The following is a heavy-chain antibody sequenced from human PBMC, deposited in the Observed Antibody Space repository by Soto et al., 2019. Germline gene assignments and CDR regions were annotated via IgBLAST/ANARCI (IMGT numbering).Heavy chain of an antibody. CDR2: RYWDDDK. Sequence: QITLKESGPTVVNPTETLTLTCTFSGFSLTTRGVGVGWVRQSPGKAPEWRALRYWDDDKRYGPSLNSRLIITKDTSKNQVFLKIANVDPADTATYYCAHRVLRTVFGLVTTTAIYFDFWGPGTPVVVSS. V-gene: IGHV2-5*05. D-gene: IGHD3-3*01. CDR1: GFSLTTRGVG. J-gene: IGHJ4*02. CDR3: AHRVLRTVFGLVTTTAIYFDF.